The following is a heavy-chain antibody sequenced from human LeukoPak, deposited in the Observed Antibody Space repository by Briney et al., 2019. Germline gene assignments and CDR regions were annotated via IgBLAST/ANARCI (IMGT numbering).Heavy chain of an antibody. D-gene: IGHD6-13*01. CDR1: GFTFTSSA. Sequence: SVKVSCKASGFTFTSSAMQWVRQARGQRLEWIGWIVVGSGNTNYAQKFQERVTITRDMSTSTAYMELSSLRSEDTAVYYCAAGAFLSSSWPPVIDYWGQGTLVTVSS. CDR2: IVVGSGNT. CDR3: AAGAFLSSSWPPVIDY. V-gene: IGHV1-58*02. J-gene: IGHJ4*02.